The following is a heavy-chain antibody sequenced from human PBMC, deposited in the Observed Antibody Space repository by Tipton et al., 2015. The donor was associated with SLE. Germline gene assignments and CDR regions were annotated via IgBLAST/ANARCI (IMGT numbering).Heavy chain of an antibody. D-gene: IGHD3-3*01. CDR3: ARFAQDDFWSGGFDY. CDR1: GGSISSGSYY. J-gene: IGHJ4*02. Sequence: TLSLTCTVSGGSISSGSYYWSWIRQPAGKGLEWIGRIYTSGTTNYNPSLKSRVTISVDTSKNQFSLKLSSVTAADTAVYYCARFAQDDFWSGGFDYWGQGTLVTVSS. V-gene: IGHV4-61*02. CDR2: IYTSGTT.